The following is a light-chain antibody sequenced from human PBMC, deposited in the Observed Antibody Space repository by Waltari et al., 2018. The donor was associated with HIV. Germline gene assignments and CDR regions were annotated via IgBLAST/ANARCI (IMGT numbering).Light chain of an antibody. V-gene: IGKV1-39*01. CDR1: QSISTY. J-gene: IGKJ1*01. CDR3: QQSHSAPWT. Sequence: DIQMTQSPSSLSASVGDSVTITCRASQSISTYLYWYQQKPGKAPKLLIYAASSLQSGVPSRFSGSGSGTDFTLTISSLQPEDFATYYCQQSHSAPWTFGQGTKVEIK. CDR2: AAS.